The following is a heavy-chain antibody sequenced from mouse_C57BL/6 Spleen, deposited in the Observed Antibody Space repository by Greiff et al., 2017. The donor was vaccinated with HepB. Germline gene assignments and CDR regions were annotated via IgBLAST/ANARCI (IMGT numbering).Heavy chain of an antibody. CDR3: ARSYYYGSSHWYFDV. V-gene: IGHV1-81*01. CDR1: GYTFTSYG. CDR2: IYPRSGNT. Sequence: QVQLKQSGAELARPGASVKLSCKASGYTFTSYGISWVKQRTGQGLEWIGEIYPRSGNTYYNEKFKGKATLTADKSSSTAYMELRSLTSEDSAVYFGARSYYYGSSHWYFDVWGTGTTVTVSS. D-gene: IGHD1-1*01. J-gene: IGHJ1*03.